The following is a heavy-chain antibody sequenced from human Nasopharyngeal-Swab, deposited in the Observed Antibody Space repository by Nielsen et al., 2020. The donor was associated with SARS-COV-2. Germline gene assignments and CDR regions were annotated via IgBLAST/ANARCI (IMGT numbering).Heavy chain of an antibody. D-gene: IGHD6-13*01. CDR1: GGSISSSSYY. V-gene: IGHV4-39*01. J-gene: IGHJ4*02. Sequence: LRLSCTVSGGSISSSSYYWGWIRQPPGKGLEWIGSIYYGGSTYYNPSLKSRVTISVDTSKNQFSLKLSSVTAADTAVYYCARMSIAAAGTGSYWGQGTLVTVSS. CDR3: ARMSIAAAGTGSY. CDR2: IYYGGST.